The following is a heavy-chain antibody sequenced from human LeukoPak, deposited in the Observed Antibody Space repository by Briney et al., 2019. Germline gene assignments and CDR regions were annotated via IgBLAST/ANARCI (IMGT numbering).Heavy chain of an antibody. CDR2: INPNSGGT. Sequence: ASVKVSCKASGGTFSSYAISWVRQAPGQGLEWMGWINPNSGGTNYAQKFQGRVTMTRDTSISTAYMELSRLRSNDTAVYYCARGGTLTFPDYWGQGTSVTVSS. D-gene: IGHD1-14*01. CDR1: GGTFSSYA. CDR3: ARGGTLTFPDY. J-gene: IGHJ4*02. V-gene: IGHV1-2*02.